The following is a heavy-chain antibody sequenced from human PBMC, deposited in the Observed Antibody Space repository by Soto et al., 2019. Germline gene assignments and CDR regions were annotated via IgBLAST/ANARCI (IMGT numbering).Heavy chain of an antibody. D-gene: IGHD4-17*01. Sequence: PSETLSLTCAVSGGSISSGGYSWSWIRQPPGKGLEWIGYIYHSGSTYYNPSLKSRVTISVDRSKNQFSLKLSSVTAADTAVYYCARMTTVTTSYFDYWGQGTLVTVSS. J-gene: IGHJ4*02. V-gene: IGHV4-30-2*01. CDR1: GGSISSGGYS. CDR3: ARMTTVTTSYFDY. CDR2: IYHSGST.